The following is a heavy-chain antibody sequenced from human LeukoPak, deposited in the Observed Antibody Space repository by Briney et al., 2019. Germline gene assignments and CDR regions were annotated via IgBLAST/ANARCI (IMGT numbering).Heavy chain of an antibody. D-gene: IGHD3-3*01. CDR1: GGSISSYY. J-gene: IGHJ5*02. V-gene: IGHV4-59*12. CDR2: IHYSGST. CDR3: ARSAYDFTTITIFGVVIMRWFDP. Sequence: PSETLSLTCTVSGGSISSYYWSWIRQPPGKGLEWIGYIHYSGSTHYNPSLKSRVTISVDTSKNQVSLKLRSVTAADTAVYYCARSAYDFTTITIFGVVIMRWFDPGAREPWSPSPQ.